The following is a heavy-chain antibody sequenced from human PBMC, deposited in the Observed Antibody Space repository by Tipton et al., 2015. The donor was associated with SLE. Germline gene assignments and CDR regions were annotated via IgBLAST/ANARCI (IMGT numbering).Heavy chain of an antibody. Sequence: TLSLTCTVSGGSISSHYWSWIRQPPGKGLEWIGYIYYSGSTNYNPSLKSRVTISVDTSKNQFSLKLSSVTAADTAVYYCARGFAEYFQHWGQGTLVTFSS. D-gene: IGHD3-10*01. CDR2: IYYSGST. CDR3: ARGFAEYFQH. CDR1: GGSISSHY. J-gene: IGHJ1*01. V-gene: IGHV4-59*11.